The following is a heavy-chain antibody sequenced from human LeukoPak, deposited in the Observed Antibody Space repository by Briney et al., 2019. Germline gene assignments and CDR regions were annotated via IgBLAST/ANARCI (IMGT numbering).Heavy chain of an antibody. J-gene: IGHJ4*02. CDR1: GYTFTNYG. D-gene: IGHD6-19*01. V-gene: IGHV1-18*01. Sequence: ASVKVSCKASGYTFTNYGISWVRQAAGQGLEWMGWISGHNENTNYAEKFQGRVTMTTDTSTSTAYVDLRSLRSDDTAVYYCARTSESGWREFDYWGQGTLVTVSS. CDR2: ISGHNENT. CDR3: ARTSESGWREFDY.